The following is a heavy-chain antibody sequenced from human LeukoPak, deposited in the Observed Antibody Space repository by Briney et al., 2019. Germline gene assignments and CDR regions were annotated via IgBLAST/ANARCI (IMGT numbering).Heavy chain of an antibody. CDR2: IYYSGST. CDR3: ARWFGGSYYFDY. D-gene: IGHD3-16*01. Sequence: SETLSLTCTVSGGSISSYYWSWIRQPPGKGLEWIGYIYYSGSTNYNPSLKSRVTISVDTSKNQFSLKLSSVTAAGTAVYYCARWFGGSYYFDYWGQGTLVTVSS. J-gene: IGHJ4*02. V-gene: IGHV4-59*12. CDR1: GGSISSYY.